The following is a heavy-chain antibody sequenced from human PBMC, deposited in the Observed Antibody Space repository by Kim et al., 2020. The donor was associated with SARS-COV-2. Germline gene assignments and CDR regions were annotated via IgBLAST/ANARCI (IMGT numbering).Heavy chain of an antibody. V-gene: IGHV5-51*01. Sequence: GESLKISRKGTGYRFTTYWIAWVRQMPGKGLEWMGIIYPADSDARYSPSFQGQVTISADKSISTAYLQWNSLKASDTAIYFCTRLGATTAPYYFDFWGQGTLVTVSS. CDR1: GYRFTTYW. CDR3: TRLGATTAPYYFDF. CDR2: IYPADSDA. D-gene: IGHD3-16*01. J-gene: IGHJ4*02.